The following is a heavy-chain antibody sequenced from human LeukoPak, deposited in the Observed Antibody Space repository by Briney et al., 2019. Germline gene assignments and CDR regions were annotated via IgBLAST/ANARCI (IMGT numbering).Heavy chain of an antibody. Sequence: GASVTVSCKASGYTFTSYGISWVRQAPGQGLEWMGWISAYNGNTNYAQKLQGRVTMTTDTSTSTAYMELRSLRSDDTAVYYCARDHVRSPDRPDYYYYYGMDVWGQGTTVTVSS. CDR3: ARDHVRSPDRPDYYYYYGMDV. CDR1: GYTFTSYG. CDR2: ISAYNGNT. D-gene: IGHD1-14*01. J-gene: IGHJ6*02. V-gene: IGHV1-18*01.